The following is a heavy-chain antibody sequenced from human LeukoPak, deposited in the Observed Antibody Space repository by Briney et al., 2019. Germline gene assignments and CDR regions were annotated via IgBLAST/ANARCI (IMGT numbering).Heavy chain of an antibody. CDR1: GYSFTSYW. D-gene: IGHD1-26*01. J-gene: IGHJ2*01. V-gene: IGHV5-51*01. Sequence: GESLKISCKGSGYSFTSYWLGWVRQMPGKGLEWMGIIYPGDSDTRYSPSFQGQVTISADKSISTAYLQWSSLEASDTAMHYCARGVGANHWYFDLWGRGTVVTVSS. CDR2: IYPGDSDT. CDR3: ARGVGANHWYFDL.